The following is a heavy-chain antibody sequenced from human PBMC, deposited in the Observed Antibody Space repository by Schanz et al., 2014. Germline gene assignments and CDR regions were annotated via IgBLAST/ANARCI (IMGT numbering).Heavy chain of an antibody. CDR2: ISSSSSYT. CDR3: AKVGPYSGSLGAFDI. Sequence: QVQLVESGGGLVKPGGSLRLSCAASGFTFSDYYMSWIRQAPGKGLEWVSYISSSSSYTNYADSVKGRFTISRDNAKNYLYLQMNSLRAEDSAVYYCAKVGPYSGSLGAFDIWGQGTMVTVSS. D-gene: IGHD1-26*01. CDR1: GFTFSDYY. V-gene: IGHV3-11*05. J-gene: IGHJ3*02.